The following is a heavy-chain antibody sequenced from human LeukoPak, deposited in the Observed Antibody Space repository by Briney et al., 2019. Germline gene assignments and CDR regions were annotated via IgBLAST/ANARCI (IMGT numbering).Heavy chain of an antibody. CDR1: GFAFSSYA. CDR3: ATYRQVLLPFES. CDR2: ISYDGSNK. J-gene: IGHJ4*02. V-gene: IGHV3-30*04. Sequence: GGSLRLSCAASGFAFSSYAMHWVRQAPGKGLEWVAVISYDGSNKYYADSVRGRFTVSRDNSKSTLSLQMNSLRAEDTAIYYCATYRQVLLPFESWGQGTLVTVSS. D-gene: IGHD2-8*02.